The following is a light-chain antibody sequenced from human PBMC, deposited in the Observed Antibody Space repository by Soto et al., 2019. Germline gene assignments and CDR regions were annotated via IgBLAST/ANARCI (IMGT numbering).Light chain of an antibody. CDR1: SSDVGGYNY. J-gene: IGLJ3*02. V-gene: IGLV2-14*01. CDR3: SSYTSSSTFWV. CDR2: EVS. Sequence: QSALTQPASVSGSPGQSITISCTGTSSDVGGYNYVSWYQQHPGKAPKLMIYEVSNRPSGVSNRFSGSKSGNPASLTISGLQAEDEADYYCSSYTSSSTFWVFGGGTKLTVL.